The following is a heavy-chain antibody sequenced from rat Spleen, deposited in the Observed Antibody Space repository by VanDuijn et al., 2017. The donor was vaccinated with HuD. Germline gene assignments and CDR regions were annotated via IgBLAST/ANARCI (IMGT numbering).Heavy chain of an antibody. V-gene: IGHV2-13*01. CDR1: GFSLTNYH. Sequence: QVQLKESGPGLVQPSQTLSLTCTVSGFSLTNYHVTWVRQSSGKGLEWMGGIWGDGSTNYNSALKSRLSISRDTSKNQVFLKMNSLQTEDTAMYFCVRSGYTFDYWGQGVMVTVSS. D-gene: IGHD2-3*01. CDR2: IWGDGST. CDR3: VRSGYTFDY. J-gene: IGHJ2*01.